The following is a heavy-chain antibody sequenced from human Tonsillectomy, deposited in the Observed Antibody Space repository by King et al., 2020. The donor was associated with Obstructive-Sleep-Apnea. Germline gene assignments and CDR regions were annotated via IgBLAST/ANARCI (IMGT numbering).Heavy chain of an antibody. V-gene: IGHV4-31*03. Sequence: VQLQESGPGLVKPSQTLSLTCTVSGGSISSGGYYWGWTRQHPGKGLEGIGSTISSGSTYYNPSLKSRVTISVDTSKNQFSLKLSSVTAADTAVYYCASDPHLGMDVWGQGTTVTVSS. CDR1: GGSISSGGYY. CDR2: TISSGST. J-gene: IGHJ6*02. CDR3: ASDPHLGMDV.